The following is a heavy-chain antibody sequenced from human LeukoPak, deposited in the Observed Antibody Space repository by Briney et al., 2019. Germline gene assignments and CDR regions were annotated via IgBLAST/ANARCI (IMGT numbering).Heavy chain of an antibody. CDR1: GGSFSGYY. J-gene: IGHJ5*02. CDR3: ARGGLLLWFGEPKYGNWFDP. CDR2: INHSGST. D-gene: IGHD3-10*01. V-gene: IGHV4-34*01. Sequence: SETLSLTCAVYGGSFSGYYWSWIRQPPGKGLEWIGEINHSGSTNYNPSLKSRVTISVDTSKNQFSLKLSSVTAADTAVYYCARGGLLLWFGEPKYGNWFDPWGQGTLVTVPS.